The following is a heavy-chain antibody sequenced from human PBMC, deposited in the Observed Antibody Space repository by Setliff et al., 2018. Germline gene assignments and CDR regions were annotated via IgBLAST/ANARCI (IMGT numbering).Heavy chain of an antibody. J-gene: IGHJ4*02. CDR1: GHTFTSYF. CDR2: INPSGGYT. V-gene: IGHV1-46*01. D-gene: IGHD2-8*01. Sequence: GASVKVSCKASGHTFTSYFMQWVRQAPGQGLEWMGMINPSGGYTIYAQKFQGRVTMTRDTSTSTVYLELSSLRSEDTAVYYCARGLIVLPGPSGDMGYFDYWGQGTLVT. CDR3: ARGLIVLPGPSGDMGYFDY.